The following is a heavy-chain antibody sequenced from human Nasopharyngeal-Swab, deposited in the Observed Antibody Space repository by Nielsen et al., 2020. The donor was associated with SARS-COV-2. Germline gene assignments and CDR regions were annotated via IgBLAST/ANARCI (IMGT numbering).Heavy chain of an antibody. V-gene: IGHV3-9*01. Sequence: GGSLRLSCAASGFTFDDYAMHWVRQAPGKGLGWVSGISWNSGSIGYADSVKGRFTISRDNAKNSLYLQMNSLRAEDTAVYYCARDGLDYDFWSAYFMDVWGQGTTVTVSS. CDR3: ARDGLDYDFWSAYFMDV. CDR2: ISWNSGSI. CDR1: GFTFDDYA. D-gene: IGHD3-3*01. J-gene: IGHJ6*02.